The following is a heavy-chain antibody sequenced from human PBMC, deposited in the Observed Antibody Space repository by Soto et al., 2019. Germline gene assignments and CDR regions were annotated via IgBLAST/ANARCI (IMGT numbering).Heavy chain of an antibody. CDR2: IYYSGST. J-gene: IGHJ4*02. CDR3: ARTRRDSYDFWSGYLDY. CDR1: GGSISSGGYY. D-gene: IGHD3-3*01. Sequence: SETLSLTCTVSGGSISSGGYYWSWIRQHPGKGLEWIGYIYYSGSTYYNPSLKSRVTISVDTSKNQFSLKLSSVTAADTAVYYCARTRRDSYDFWSGYLDYWGQGTLVTVSS. V-gene: IGHV4-31*03.